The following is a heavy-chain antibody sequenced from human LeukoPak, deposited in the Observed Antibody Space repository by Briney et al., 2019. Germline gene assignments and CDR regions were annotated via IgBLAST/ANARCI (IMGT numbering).Heavy chain of an antibody. Sequence: ASVTVSCKASGYTFTSYAMHWVRQAPGQRLEWMGLTNAGNGNTKYSQKFQGRVTITRDTSASTAYMELSSLRSEDTAVYYCARDRWWEPTDFSFDYWGQGTLVTVSS. J-gene: IGHJ4*02. CDR1: GYTFTSYA. V-gene: IGHV1-3*01. CDR2: TNAGNGNT. D-gene: IGHD1-26*01. CDR3: ARDRWWEPTDFSFDY.